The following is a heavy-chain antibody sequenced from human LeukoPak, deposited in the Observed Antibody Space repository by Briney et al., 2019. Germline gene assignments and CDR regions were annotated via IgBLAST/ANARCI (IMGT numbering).Heavy chain of an antibody. CDR1: GYTFTSYY. CDR3: ARAPSYVLRYFDPRGDYFDY. CDR2: INPSGGST. Sequence: GASVKVSCKASGYTFTSYYMHWVRQAPGQGLEWMGIINPSGGSTSYAQKFQGRVTMTRDTSTSTVYMELSSLRSEDTAVYYCARAPSYVLRYFDPRGDYFDYWGQGTLVTVSS. V-gene: IGHV1-46*01. J-gene: IGHJ4*02. D-gene: IGHD3-9*01.